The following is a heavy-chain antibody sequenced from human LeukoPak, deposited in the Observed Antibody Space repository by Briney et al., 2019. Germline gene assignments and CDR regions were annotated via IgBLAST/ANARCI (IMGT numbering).Heavy chain of an antibody. Sequence: SETLSLTCTVSGGSISSSRYYWGWIRQPPGKGLEWIGSMYYSGSTYYNPSLKSRVTISVDTSKNQFSLKLSSVTAADTAVYYCAIPSGSYRHDYFDYWGQGTLVTVSS. CDR3: AIPSGSYRHDYFDY. CDR1: GGSISSSRYY. J-gene: IGHJ4*02. V-gene: IGHV4-39*07. D-gene: IGHD1-26*01. CDR2: MYYSGST.